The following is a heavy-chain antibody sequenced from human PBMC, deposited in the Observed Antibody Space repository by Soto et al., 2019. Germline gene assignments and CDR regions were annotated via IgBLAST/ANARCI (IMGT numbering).Heavy chain of an antibody. D-gene: IGHD3-10*01. Sequence: SETLSLTCAVSGGSISSGGYSWSWIRQPPGKGLEWIGYIYHSGSTYYNPPLKSRVTISVDRSKNQFSLKLSSVTAADTAVYYCARAYGSGSYRLYYFDYWGQGTLVTVSS. J-gene: IGHJ4*02. V-gene: IGHV4-30-2*01. CDR1: GGSISSGGYS. CDR3: ARAYGSGSYRLYYFDY. CDR2: IYHSGST.